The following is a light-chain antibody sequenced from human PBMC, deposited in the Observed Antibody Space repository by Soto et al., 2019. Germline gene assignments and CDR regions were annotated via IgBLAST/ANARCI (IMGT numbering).Light chain of an antibody. Sequence: DIQLTQSPAFLSASVVDRVTITCRDSQGTRSFLAWYQQKPGKPRKLLIYEESTLHSGVQSRFSGRKSGTQFTLTIDSLQPEDFATXXXQQVKXXXXTXXGGTKVDI. CDR1: QGTRSF. CDR2: EES. V-gene: IGKV1-9*01. CDR3: QQVKXXXXT. J-gene: IGKJ4*01.